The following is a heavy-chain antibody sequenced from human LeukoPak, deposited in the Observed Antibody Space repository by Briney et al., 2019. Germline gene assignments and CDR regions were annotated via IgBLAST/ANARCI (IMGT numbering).Heavy chain of an antibody. J-gene: IGHJ4*02. CDR3: ARGARIQLWGDY. V-gene: IGHV1-2*02. CDR1: GYTFTGYY. CDR2: INPNSGGT. D-gene: IGHD5-18*01. Sequence: ASVKVSCKASGYTFTGYYIHWVRQAPGQGLEWMGWINPNSGGTNYTQKFQGRVTMTRDTSTSTVYMELSSLRSEDTAVYYCARGARIQLWGDYWGQGTLVTVSS.